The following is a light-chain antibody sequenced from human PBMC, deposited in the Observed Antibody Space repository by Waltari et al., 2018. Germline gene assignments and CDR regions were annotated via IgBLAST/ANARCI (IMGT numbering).Light chain of an antibody. CDR3: QQRSNWPLT. CDR2: DAS. V-gene: IGKV3-11*01. Sequence: EIVLTQSPATLSLSPGESATLSCRASQSVSSYLVWYQQNPGQAPRLLIYDASNRATGIPARFSGSGSGTDFTLTISSLEPEDFAVYYCQQRSNWPLTFGGGTKVEIK. CDR1: QSVSSY. J-gene: IGKJ4*01.